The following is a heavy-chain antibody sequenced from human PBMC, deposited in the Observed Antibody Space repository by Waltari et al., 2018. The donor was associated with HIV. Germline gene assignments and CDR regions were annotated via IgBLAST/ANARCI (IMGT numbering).Heavy chain of an antibody. Sequence: QVQLVQSGAEVKKPGASVKVSCKASGYTFTSYDINWVRQATGQGLEWMGWMNPNSGNTGYAQKFQGRVTMTRNTSISTAYMELSSLRSEDTAVYYCARGGTYSSSWYAYYYGMDVWGQGTTVTVSS. J-gene: IGHJ6*02. CDR2: MNPNSGNT. D-gene: IGHD6-13*01. CDR3: ARGGTYSSSWYAYYYGMDV. V-gene: IGHV1-8*01. CDR1: GYTFTSYD.